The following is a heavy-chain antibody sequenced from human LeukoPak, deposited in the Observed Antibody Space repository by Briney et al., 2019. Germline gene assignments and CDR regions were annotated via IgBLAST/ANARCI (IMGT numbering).Heavy chain of an antibody. CDR3: AREIEYSSGWYQGRWFDP. CDR2: IYYSGSP. J-gene: IGHJ5*02. CDR1: GGSISSSSYY. V-gene: IGHV4-39*07. Sequence: SETLSLTCTVSGGSISSSSYYWGWVRQPPGKGLELIGSIYYSGSPYYNPSLKSRVTISVDTSKNQFSLKLSSVTGADTAVYYCAREIEYSSGWYQGRWFDPWGQGTLVTVSS. D-gene: IGHD6-19*01.